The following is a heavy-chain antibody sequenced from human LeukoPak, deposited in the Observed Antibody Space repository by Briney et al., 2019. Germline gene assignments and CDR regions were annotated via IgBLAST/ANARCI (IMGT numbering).Heavy chain of an antibody. CDR3: ARERGAFDY. V-gene: IGHV3-48*03. CDR2: ISSSGSTI. D-gene: IGHD3-16*01. J-gene: IGHJ4*02. CDR1: GFTFSSYE. Sequence: GGSLRLSCAASGFTFSSYEMNWVRQAPGEGLEWVSYISSSGSTIYYADSVKGRFTISRDNAKNSLYLQMNSLRAEDTAVYYCARERGAFDYWGQGTLVTVSS.